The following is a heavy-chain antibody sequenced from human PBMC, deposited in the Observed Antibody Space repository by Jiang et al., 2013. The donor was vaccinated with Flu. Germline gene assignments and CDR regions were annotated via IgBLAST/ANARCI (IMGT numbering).Heavy chain of an antibody. CDR3: ARRDANILTGYFGPDDY. D-gene: IGHD3-9*01. V-gene: IGHV1-18*04. CDR2: ISAYNGNT. Sequence: GAEVKKPGASVKVSCKASGYTFTSYGISWVRQAPGQGLEWMGWISAYNGNTNYAQKLQGRVTMTTDTSTSTAYMELRSLRSDDTAVYYCARRDANILTGYFGPDDYWGQGTLVTVSS. J-gene: IGHJ4*02. CDR1: GYTFTSYG.